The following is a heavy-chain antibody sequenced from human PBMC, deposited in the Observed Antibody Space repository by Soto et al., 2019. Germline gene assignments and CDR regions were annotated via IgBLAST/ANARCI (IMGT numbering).Heavy chain of an antibody. CDR2: INPNSGGT. CDR3: AREYYYGSSGYSNWFDP. Sequence: ASVKVSCKASGYTFTGYYMHWVRQAPGQGLEWMGWINPNSGGTNYAQKFQGWVTMTRDTSISTAYMELSRLRSDDTAVYYCAREYYYGSSGYSNWFDPWGQGTLVTSPQ. V-gene: IGHV1-2*04. J-gene: IGHJ5*02. D-gene: IGHD3-22*01. CDR1: GYTFTGYY.